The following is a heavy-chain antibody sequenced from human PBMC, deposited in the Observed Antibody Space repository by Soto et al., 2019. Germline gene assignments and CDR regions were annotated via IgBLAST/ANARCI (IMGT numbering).Heavy chain of an antibody. CDR1: GFTFSNYW. D-gene: IGHD2-21*01. J-gene: IGHJ5*02. Sequence: GGSLRLSCAAPGFTFSNYWMSWVRQVPGKGLEWVANIKEDGSERNYVDSVKGRFTISRDNAENSLYLQMNSLRAEDTAVYYCASARHIGPWGQGTLVTVSS. CDR2: IKEDGSER. V-gene: IGHV3-7*01. CDR3: ASARHIGP.